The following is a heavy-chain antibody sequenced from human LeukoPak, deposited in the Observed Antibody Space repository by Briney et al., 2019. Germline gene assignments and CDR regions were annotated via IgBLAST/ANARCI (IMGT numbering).Heavy chain of an antibody. Sequence: SETLSLTCTVSGDSISSSGYYWGWIRQPPGKGLEWIGSMYYSGSTYYNPSLKSRVTISVDTSKNQFSLKLSSVTAADTAVYYCASSSGYPYYFDYWGQGTLVTVSS. CDR2: MYYSGST. V-gene: IGHV4-39*07. CDR1: GDSISSSGYY. J-gene: IGHJ4*02. D-gene: IGHD3-22*01. CDR3: ASSSGYPYYFDY.